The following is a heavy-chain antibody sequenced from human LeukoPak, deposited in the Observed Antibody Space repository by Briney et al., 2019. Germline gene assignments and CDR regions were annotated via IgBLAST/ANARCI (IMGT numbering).Heavy chain of an antibody. V-gene: IGHV4-59*01. D-gene: IGHD3-3*01. CDR1: GGSISSYY. J-gene: IGHJ4*02. CDR2: IYYSGST. CDR3: ARAYDFWSGYLGYFDY. Sequence: PETLSLTCTVSGGSISSYYWSWIRQPPGKGLEWIGYIYYSGSTNYNPSLKSRVTISVDTSKNQFSLKLSSVTAADTAVYYCARAYDFWSGYLGYFDYWGQGTLVTVSS.